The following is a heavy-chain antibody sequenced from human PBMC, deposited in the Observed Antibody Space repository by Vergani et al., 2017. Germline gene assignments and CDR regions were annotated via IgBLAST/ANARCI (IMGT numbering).Heavy chain of an antibody. CDR3: ARSQYDFWSGLHSYFDY. CDR1: GGSISSYY. V-gene: IGHV4-59*01. CDR2: TYYSAST. J-gene: IGHJ4*02. D-gene: IGHD3-3*01. Sequence: QVQLQESGPGLVKPSETLSLTCTVSGGSISSYYRSWIRQPPGKGLEWIGYTYYSASTNYNPSLKSRVTISVDTSKNQFSLKLSSVTAADTAVYYCARSQYDFWSGLHSYFDYWGQGTLVTVSS.